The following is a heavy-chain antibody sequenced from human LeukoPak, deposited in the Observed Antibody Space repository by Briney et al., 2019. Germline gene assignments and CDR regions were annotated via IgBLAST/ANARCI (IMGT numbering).Heavy chain of an antibody. J-gene: IGHJ4*02. V-gene: IGHV1-18*04. CDR1: GYTFTSYY. D-gene: IGHD5-18*01. Sequence: ASVKVSCKASGYTFTSYYMHWVRQAPGQGLEWMGWISAYNGDTNYAQKLQGRVTMTTDTSTSTAYMELRSLRSDDTAVYYCARDYEMDTAMVAYFDYWGQGTLVTVSS. CDR3: ARDYEMDTAMVAYFDY. CDR2: ISAYNGDT.